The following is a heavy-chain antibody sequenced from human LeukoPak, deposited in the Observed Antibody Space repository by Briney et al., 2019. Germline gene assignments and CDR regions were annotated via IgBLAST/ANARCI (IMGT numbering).Heavy chain of an antibody. J-gene: IGHJ3*01. CDR1: GVSISSSNSY. CDR2: INHSGST. Sequence: PSETLSLTCTVSGVSISSSNSYWGWIRQPPGKGLEWIGEINHSGSTNYNPSLKSRVTISVDTSKNQFSLKLRSVTAADTAVYYCARISSSNWYNERGAFDVWGQGTMVTVSS. CDR3: ARISSSNWYNERGAFDV. V-gene: IGHV4-39*07. D-gene: IGHD6-13*01.